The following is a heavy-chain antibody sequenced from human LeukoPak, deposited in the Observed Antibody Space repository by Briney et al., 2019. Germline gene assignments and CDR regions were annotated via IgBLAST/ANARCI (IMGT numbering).Heavy chain of an antibody. V-gene: IGHV1-18*01. CDR2: ISAYNGNT. D-gene: IGHD1-1*01. CDR1: GYTFTSYG. Sequence: ASVKVSCKASGYTFTSYGISWVRQAPGQGLERMGWISAYNGNTNYAQKLQGRVTMTTDTSTSTAYMELRSLRSDDTAVYYCARAVYHAGVQDHFDYWGQGTLVTVSS. J-gene: IGHJ4*02. CDR3: ARAVYHAGVQDHFDY.